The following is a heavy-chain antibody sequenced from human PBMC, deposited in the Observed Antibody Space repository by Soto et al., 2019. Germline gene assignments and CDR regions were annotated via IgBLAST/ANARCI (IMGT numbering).Heavy chain of an antibody. V-gene: IGHV3-9*01. CDR1: GFTFDDYA. CDR3: AMSNSNDLYYHFES. J-gene: IGHJ4*02. CDR2: INWNSDTI. D-gene: IGHD3-22*01. Sequence: EVQLVESGGGLVQPGGSLRLSCAASGFTFDDYAMHWVRQAPGKGLEWVSGINWNSDTIGYADSVKGRFTVSRDNAKGSLLLQMSSLRAEDTAVYFCAMSNSNDLYYHFESWGQGTLVTVSS.